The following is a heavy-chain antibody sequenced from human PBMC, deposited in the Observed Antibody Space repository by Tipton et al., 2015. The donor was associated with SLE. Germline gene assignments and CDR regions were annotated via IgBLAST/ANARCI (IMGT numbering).Heavy chain of an antibody. J-gene: IGHJ5*02. V-gene: IGHV4-34*01. Sequence: TLSLTCTVYGGSLSGYWWSWIRQSPGKGLEWIGEIYPTGRTDYNPSLMSRVTISVDTSQNQFSLRLTSVTAADTAVYYCARGFLEMFDPWGPGTLVTVSS. CDR1: GGSLSGYW. D-gene: IGHD3-3*01. CDR3: ARGFLEMFDP. CDR2: IYPTGRT.